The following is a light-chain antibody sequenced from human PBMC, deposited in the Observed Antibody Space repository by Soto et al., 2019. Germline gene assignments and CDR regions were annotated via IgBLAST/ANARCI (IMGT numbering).Light chain of an antibody. CDR1: QGISSY. CDR2: AAS. CDR3: QQLNSYPPT. V-gene: IGKV1-9*01. J-gene: IGKJ4*01. Sequence: DIQLTQSPSFLSASVGDRVTITCRASQGISSYLAWYQQKPGKAPKLLIYAASTLQSGVPSRFSGSGSGTEFTRTTSSLQPEEFATYYCQQLNSYPPTFGGGTKVEIK.